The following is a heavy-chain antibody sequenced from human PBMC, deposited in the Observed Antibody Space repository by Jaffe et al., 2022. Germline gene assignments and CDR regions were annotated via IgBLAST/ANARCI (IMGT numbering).Heavy chain of an antibody. V-gene: IGHV5-51*03. CDR1: GYSFTSYW. CDR3: VRGGAYCSGGSCYYYYYMDV. J-gene: IGHJ6*03. Sequence: EVQLVQSGAEVKKPGESLKISCKGSGYSFTSYWIGWVRQMPGKGLEWMGIIYPGDSDTRYSPSFQGQVTISADKSISTAYLQWSSLKASDTAMYYCVRGGAYCSGGSCYYYYYMDVWGKGTTVTVSS. D-gene: IGHD2-15*01. CDR2: IYPGDSDT.